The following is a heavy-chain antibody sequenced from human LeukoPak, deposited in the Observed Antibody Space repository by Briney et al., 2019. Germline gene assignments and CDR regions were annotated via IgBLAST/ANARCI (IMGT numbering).Heavy chain of an antibody. Sequence: SETLSLTRTVSGGSISSYYLSWIRQPAGEGLEWIGRIYTSGSTNYKPSLKSRVTMSVDTSKNQFSLKLSSVTAADTAVYYCARGDSTTPDYWGQGTLVTVSS. V-gene: IGHV4-4*07. CDR2: IYTSGST. D-gene: IGHD1-26*01. CDR1: GGSISSYY. CDR3: ARGDSTTPDY. J-gene: IGHJ4*02.